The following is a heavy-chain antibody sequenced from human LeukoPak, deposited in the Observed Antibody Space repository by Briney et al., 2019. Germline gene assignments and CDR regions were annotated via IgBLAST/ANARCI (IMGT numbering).Heavy chain of an antibody. Sequence: ASVKVSCKASGYTFTGYYMHWVRQAPGQGLEWMGWINPNSGGTNYAQKFQGRVTMTRDTSISTAYMELSRLRSDDTAVYYCARVRAIAAAGSDAFDIWGQGTMVTVSS. V-gene: IGHV1-2*02. CDR3: ARVRAIAAAGSDAFDI. CDR2: INPNSGGT. CDR1: GYTFTGYY. D-gene: IGHD6-13*01. J-gene: IGHJ3*02.